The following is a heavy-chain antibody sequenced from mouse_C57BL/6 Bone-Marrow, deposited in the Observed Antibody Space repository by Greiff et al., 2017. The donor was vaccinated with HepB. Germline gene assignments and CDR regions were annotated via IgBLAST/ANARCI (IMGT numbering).Heavy chain of an antibody. CDR3: ARRDYGNFYWYFDV. J-gene: IGHJ1*03. CDR1: EYEFPSHD. D-gene: IGHD2-1*01. Sequence: EVKVVESGGGLVQPGESLKLSCESNEYEFPSHDMSWVRKTPEKRLELVAAINSDGGSTYYPDTMERRFIISRDNTKKTLYLQMSSLRSEDTALYYCARRDYGNFYWYFDVWGTGTTVTVSS. V-gene: IGHV5-2*01. CDR2: INSDGGST.